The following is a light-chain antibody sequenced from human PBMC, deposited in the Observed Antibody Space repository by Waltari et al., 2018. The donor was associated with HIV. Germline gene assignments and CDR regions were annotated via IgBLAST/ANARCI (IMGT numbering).Light chain of an antibody. J-gene: IGLJ2*01. CDR1: GSNIGTDS. CDR2: MND. Sequence: QSVVPQPPSASGTPGQRVTISCSGSGSNIGTDSVNWYQHFPGPAPKLLIYMNDQRPSGVPGRFSGSQSGTSASLAISGLQYDDEADYYCAVWDDSLGGAVFGGGTKLTVL. CDR3: AVWDDSLGGAV. V-gene: IGLV1-47*01.